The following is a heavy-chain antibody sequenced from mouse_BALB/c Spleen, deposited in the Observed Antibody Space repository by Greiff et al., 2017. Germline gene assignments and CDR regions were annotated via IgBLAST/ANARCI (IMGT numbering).Heavy chain of an antibody. CDR1: GFNIKDSY. V-gene: IGHV14-3*02. Sequence: EVKLVESGAELVKPGASVKLSCTASGFNIKDSYMHWVKQRPEQGLEWIGRIDPANGNTKYDPKFQGKATITADTSSNTAYLQLSSLTSEDTAVYYCALNAWFAYWGQGTLVTVSA. CDR3: ALNAWFAY. CDR2: IDPANGNT. J-gene: IGHJ3*01.